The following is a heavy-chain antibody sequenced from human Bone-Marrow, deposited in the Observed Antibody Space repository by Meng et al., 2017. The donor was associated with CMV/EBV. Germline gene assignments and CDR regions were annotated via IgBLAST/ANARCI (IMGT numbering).Heavy chain of an antibody. D-gene: IGHD5-18*01. CDR1: GFTFRNYD. CDR3: AKLYSYEGRGGLDF. CDR2: ISGSGDNT. J-gene: IGHJ4*02. V-gene: IGHV3-23*01. Sequence: SGFTFRNYDMRWVRQTPGKGLEWVSTISGSGDNTYYADSVKGRFAFSRDNSKNTLYLQMNSLRAEDTAVYYCAKLYSYEGRGGLDFWGQGTLVTVSS.